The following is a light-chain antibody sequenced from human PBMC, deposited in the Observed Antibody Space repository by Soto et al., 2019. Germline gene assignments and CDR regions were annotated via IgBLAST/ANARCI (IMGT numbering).Light chain of an antibody. CDR2: EVS. J-gene: IGLJ1*01. CDR3: ISYTTSSTYG. Sequence: QSALTQPASVSGSPGQSITISCTGTSSDVGGYNYVSWYQQHPGKAPKLMIYEVSNRPSGVSNRFSGSKSGNTASLNISGVQAEDEADYYCISYTTSSTYGFGSGTKLTVL. V-gene: IGLV2-14*01. CDR1: SSDVGGYNY.